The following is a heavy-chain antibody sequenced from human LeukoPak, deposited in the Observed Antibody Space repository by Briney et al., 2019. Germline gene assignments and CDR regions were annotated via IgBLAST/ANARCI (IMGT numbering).Heavy chain of an antibody. D-gene: IGHD3-22*01. Sequence: GASVMVSCKASGGTFSSYAISWVRQAPGQGLEWMGGIIPIFGTANYAQKFQGRVTITADESTSTAYMELSSLRSEDTAVYYCASYDSSGYAPGAEYFQHWGQGTLVTVSS. CDR1: GGTFSSYA. V-gene: IGHV1-69*13. CDR3: ASYDSSGYAPGAEYFQH. CDR2: IIPIFGTA. J-gene: IGHJ1*01.